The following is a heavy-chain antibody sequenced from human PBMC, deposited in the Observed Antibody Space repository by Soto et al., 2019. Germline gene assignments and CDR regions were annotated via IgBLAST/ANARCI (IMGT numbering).Heavy chain of an antibody. V-gene: IGHV2-26*01. CDR2: IFSNDEK. Sequence: GSGPTLVNPTETLTLTCTVSGFSLSNARMGVSWIRQPPGKALEWLAHIFSNDEKSYSTSLKSRLTISKDTSKSQVVLTMTNMDPVDTATYYCAVRGGQEDNWNYHFDYWGQGTLVTVSS. CDR3: AVRGGQEDNWNYHFDY. D-gene: IGHD1-7*01. J-gene: IGHJ4*02. CDR1: GFSLSNARMG.